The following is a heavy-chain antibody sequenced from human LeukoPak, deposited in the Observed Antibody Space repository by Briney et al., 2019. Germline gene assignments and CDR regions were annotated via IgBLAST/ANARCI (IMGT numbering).Heavy chain of an antibody. CDR1: GYTFTGYY. CDR3: ARMIAATQRYNWFDP. Sequence: ASVKVSCKASGYTFTGYYMHWVRQAPGQGLEWMGWINPNSGGTNYAQKFQGRVTMTRDTSISTAYMKLSRLRSDDTAVYYCARMIAATQRYNWFDPWGQGTLVTVSS. V-gene: IGHV1-2*02. D-gene: IGHD2-15*01. CDR2: INPNSGGT. J-gene: IGHJ5*02.